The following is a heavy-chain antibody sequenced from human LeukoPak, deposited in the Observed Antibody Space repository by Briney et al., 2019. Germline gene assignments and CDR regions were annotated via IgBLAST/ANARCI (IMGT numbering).Heavy chain of an antibody. Sequence: SETLSLTCTVSGGSINSYYWSWIRQPAGKGLEWIGRIYSSGSTNYNPSLKSRVTISVDTSKNQFSLKLSSVTAADTAVYYCARGKGYNWNYFDYWGQGTLVTVSS. J-gene: IGHJ4*02. CDR3: ARGKGYNWNYFDY. D-gene: IGHD1-20*01. V-gene: IGHV4-4*07. CDR1: GGSINSYY. CDR2: IYSSGST.